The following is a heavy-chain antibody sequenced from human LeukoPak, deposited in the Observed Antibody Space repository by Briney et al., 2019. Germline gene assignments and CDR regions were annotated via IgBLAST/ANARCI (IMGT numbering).Heavy chain of an antibody. J-gene: IGHJ4*02. V-gene: IGHV3-66*01. CDR3: ARDGTWWELHY. CDR1: GFTVSSNY. Sequence: QPGGSLRLSCAASGFTVSSNYMSWVRQAPGKGLEWVSVIYSGGSTYYADSVKGRFTISRDNAKNSLYLQMNSLRAEDTAVYYCARDGTWWELHYWGQGTLVTVSS. D-gene: IGHD1-26*01. CDR2: IYSGGST.